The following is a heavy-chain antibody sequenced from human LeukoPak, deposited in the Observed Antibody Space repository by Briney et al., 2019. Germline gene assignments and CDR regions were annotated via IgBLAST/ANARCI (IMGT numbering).Heavy chain of an antibody. D-gene: IGHD6-13*01. J-gene: IGHJ5*02. CDR2: ISGSGGST. V-gene: IGHV3-23*01. CDR3: AKVGYSSSWYPS. Sequence: GGSLRLSCAASGFTFSSYAMSWVRQAPGKGLEWVSAISGSGGSTYYADSVKGRFTISRDSSKNTLYLQMNSLRAEDTAVYYCAKVGYSSSWYPSWGQGTLVTVSS. CDR1: GFTFSSYA.